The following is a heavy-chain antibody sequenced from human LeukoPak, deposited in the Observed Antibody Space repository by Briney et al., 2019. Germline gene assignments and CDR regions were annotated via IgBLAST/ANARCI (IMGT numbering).Heavy chain of an antibody. J-gene: IGHJ4*02. CDR1: GDSINKYF. D-gene: IGHD1-1*01. CDR3: ARAGPENLNWRYYIDF. V-gene: IGHV4-59*01. CDR2: ISHSGNT. Sequence: PSETLSLTCTLSGDSINKYFWSWLRHSPGKGLEWIGYISHSGNTNYHPSLKSRVTISLDKSNNQFSLRLSSVTAADTAVYYCARAGPENLNWRYYIDFWREGRLVTVSS.